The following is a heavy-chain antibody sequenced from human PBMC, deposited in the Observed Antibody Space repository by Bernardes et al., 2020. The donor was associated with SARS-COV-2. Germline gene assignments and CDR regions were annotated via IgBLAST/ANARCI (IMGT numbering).Heavy chain of an antibody. CDR3: ASDNDRSRWRVVGDEYYGMDV. Sequence: GGSLRLSCSASGFTFSRYTMNWVRQAPGKGREWGSSITISSTYLYYADPVKGRFTISRDNAKNSVDLQMNSLRVEDTAGYYCASDNDRSRWRVVGDEYYGMDVWGQGTTVTVSS. V-gene: IGHV3-21*01. J-gene: IGHJ6*02. D-gene: IGHD6-19*01. CDR1: GFTFSRYT. CDR2: ITISSTYL.